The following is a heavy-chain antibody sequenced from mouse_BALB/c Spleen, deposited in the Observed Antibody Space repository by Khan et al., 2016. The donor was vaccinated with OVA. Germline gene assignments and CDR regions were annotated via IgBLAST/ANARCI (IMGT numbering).Heavy chain of an antibody. CDR3: TRPSYYGNPWFTY. V-gene: IGHV5-9*02. Sequence: EVELVESGGGLVKPGGSLKLSCEVSGFAFNSYDMSWVRQTPEKRLEWVATISSTGTYTYYPDSVKGRFTISRATARNTLYLQMSSRRSEDTALYYCTRPSYYGNPWFTYWGQGTLVTVSA. CDR2: ISSTGTYT. J-gene: IGHJ3*01. CDR1: GFAFNSYD. D-gene: IGHD2-10*01.